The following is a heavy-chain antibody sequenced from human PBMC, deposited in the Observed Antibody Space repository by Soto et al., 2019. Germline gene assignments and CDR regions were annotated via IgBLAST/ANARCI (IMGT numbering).Heavy chain of an antibody. CDR2: ISNDGSNK. CDR1: GFTFSGYG. Sequence: QVQLVESGGGVVKPGRSLRLSCAASGFTFSGYGMHWVRQAPGKGLEWVAVISNDGSNKYYADSVKGRFTISRDNSKNTRELQMNILRAEEKAVYYGAKDIFSEQSSGWPQGHWGQGTLVTVSS. CDR3: AKDIFSEQSSGWPQGH. J-gene: IGHJ4*02. D-gene: IGHD6-19*01. V-gene: IGHV3-30*18.